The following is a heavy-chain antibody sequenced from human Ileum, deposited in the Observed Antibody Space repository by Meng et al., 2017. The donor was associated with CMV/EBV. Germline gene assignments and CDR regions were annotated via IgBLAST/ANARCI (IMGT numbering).Heavy chain of an antibody. V-gene: IGHV4-39*07. CDR3: ARVGAMVRGPHFDY. J-gene: IGHJ4*02. D-gene: IGHD3-10*01. CDR1: GGSIRSSSYY. CDR2: IYYSGST. Sequence: QLHLQEPGPGLLNPSETLSPTCTVSGGSIRSSSYYCGGIRQPQGKGLEWIGSIYYSGSTYYNPSLKSRVTISVDTSKNQFSLKLSSVTAADTAVYYCARVGAMVRGPHFDYWGQGTLVTVSS.